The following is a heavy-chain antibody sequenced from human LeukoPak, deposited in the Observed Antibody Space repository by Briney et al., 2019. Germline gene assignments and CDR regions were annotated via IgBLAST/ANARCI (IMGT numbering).Heavy chain of an antibody. V-gene: IGHV3-48*03. D-gene: IGHD6-25*01. CDR2: ISRSGNTI. J-gene: IGHJ3*02. CDR3: ARVGARLGAFDI. Sequence: PGGSLRLSCAASGLTFSSYEMNRVRQAPGKGLEWISFISRSGNTIYNADSVKGRFTISRDNAKNTLYLQMNSLRAEDTAVYYCARVGARLGAFDIWGQGTMVTVSS. CDR1: GLTFSSYE.